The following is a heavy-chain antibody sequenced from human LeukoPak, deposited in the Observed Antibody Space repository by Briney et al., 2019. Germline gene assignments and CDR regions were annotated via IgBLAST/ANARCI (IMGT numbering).Heavy chain of an antibody. Sequence: SETLSLTCTVSGGSITSYYWSWIRQPPGKGLEWIGSIYYTGSTSYNPSLKSRVTMSLDASKNQFSLELNSVTPADTAVYYCARGGNYWPQWWFDPWGRGTLVSVSS. CDR1: GGSITSYY. CDR3: ARGGNYWPQWWFDP. D-gene: IGHD1-26*01. CDR2: IYYTGST. V-gene: IGHV4-59*01. J-gene: IGHJ5*02.